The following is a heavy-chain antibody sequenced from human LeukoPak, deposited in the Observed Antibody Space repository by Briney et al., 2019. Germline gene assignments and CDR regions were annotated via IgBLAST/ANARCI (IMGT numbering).Heavy chain of an antibody. V-gene: IGHV3-23*01. Sequence: GGSLRLSCAASGFTFSSYAMSWVRQAPGKGLEWVSAISGSGGSTYYAAPVKGRFTISRDDSKNTLYLQMNSLKTEDTAVYYCVTDLVIKGYFDYWGQGALVTVSS. CDR2: ISGSGGST. D-gene: IGHD2-21*01. CDR3: VTDLVIKGYFDY. CDR1: GFTFSSYA. J-gene: IGHJ4*02.